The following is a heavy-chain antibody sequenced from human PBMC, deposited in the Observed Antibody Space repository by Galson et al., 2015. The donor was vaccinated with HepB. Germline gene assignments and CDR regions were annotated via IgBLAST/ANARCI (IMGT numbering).Heavy chain of an antibody. V-gene: IGHV3-23*01. CDR3: AKDRGISVAPGSYFMDV. CDR1: GFAFGTYA. Sequence: SLRLSCAASGFAFGTYAMTWVRQTPGNGLEWVSTVGGAGSTYFADFVKGRSTISRDNSRNTLWLQVHSLRAEDTAIYYCAKDRGISVAPGSYFMDVWGKGTTVTVSS. J-gene: IGHJ6*03. CDR2: VGGAGST. D-gene: IGHD6-19*01.